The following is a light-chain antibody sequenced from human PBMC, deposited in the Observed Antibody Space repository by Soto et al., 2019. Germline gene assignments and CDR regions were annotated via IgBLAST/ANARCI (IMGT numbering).Light chain of an antibody. CDR1: SSDVGGYNF. CDR2: ENS. J-gene: IGLJ3*02. Sequence: QSALTQPASVSGSPGQSITISCTGTSSDVGGYNFVSWYQLYPGKAPKLLIYENSNRPSGVPDRFSGSKSGTSGSLDITGLQAEDEADYYCQSYDSSLSVWMFGGGTKLTVL. V-gene: IGLV2-14*01. CDR3: QSYDSSLSVWM.